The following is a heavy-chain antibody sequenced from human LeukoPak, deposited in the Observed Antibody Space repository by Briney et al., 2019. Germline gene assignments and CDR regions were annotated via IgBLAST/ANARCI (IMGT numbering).Heavy chain of an antibody. Sequence: PGGSLSLSCAASGFTFSTYGIHWARQAPGKGLEWVAFIRYDGSNKYYADSVKGRFTISRDNSKNTLYLQMNSLRAEDTAVYYCAREYRCASCSPYYYYGMDVWGQGTTVTVSS. D-gene: IGHD2-2*01. J-gene: IGHJ6*02. CDR3: AREYRCASCSPYYYYGMDV. V-gene: IGHV3-30*02. CDR2: IRYDGSNK. CDR1: GFTFSTYG.